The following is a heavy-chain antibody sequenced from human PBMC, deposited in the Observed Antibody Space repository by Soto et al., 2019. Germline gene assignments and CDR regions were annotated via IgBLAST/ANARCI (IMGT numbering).Heavy chain of an antibody. CDR2: VFHTGSV. Sequence: QLRLQESGPGLVKPTETLSLPWSISGGSNTASVWWTWVRLTPEKGLQWIGEVFHTGSVNYNPSLQSRLTISVDKSMGQFSLRLTSVTAADTAVYYCARKAWTRLDYWGQGALVTVSS. CDR3: ARKAWTRLDY. V-gene: IGHV4-4*02. D-gene: IGHD1-1*01. CDR1: GGSNTASVW. J-gene: IGHJ4*02.